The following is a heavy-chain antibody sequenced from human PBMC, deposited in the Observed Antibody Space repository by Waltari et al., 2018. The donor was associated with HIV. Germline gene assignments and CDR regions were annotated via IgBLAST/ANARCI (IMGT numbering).Heavy chain of an antibody. CDR2: IYHSGST. J-gene: IGHJ6*02. CDR3: ATTVLGWELPDYYYYGMDV. D-gene: IGHD1-26*01. Sequence: QVQLQESGPGLVKPSETLSLTCAVSGYSISSGYYWGWIRQPPGKGLEWLGSIYHSGSTYYNPSLKSRVTISVDTSKNQFSLKLSSVTAADTAVYYCATTVLGWELPDYYYYGMDVWGQGTTVTVSS. V-gene: IGHV4-38-2*01. CDR1: GYSISSGYY.